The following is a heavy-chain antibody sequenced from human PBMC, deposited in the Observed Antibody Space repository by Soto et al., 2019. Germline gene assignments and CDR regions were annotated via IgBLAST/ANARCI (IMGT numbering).Heavy chain of an antibody. Sequence: QVQLLESGPGLVKPSQTLSLTCSVSGDSISTVDYFWAWIRQPPGQALEYIGYIYKSATTYYNPSFESRAAISLDTSKSQCSLNVTSLTAADTAVYFCARGRYFLTGRCFPTWFDSGGQGTLVTVSS. CDR2: IYKSATT. J-gene: IGHJ5*01. CDR1: GDSISTVDYF. V-gene: IGHV4-30-4*01. D-gene: IGHD3-9*01. CDR3: ARGRYFLTGRCFPTWFDS.